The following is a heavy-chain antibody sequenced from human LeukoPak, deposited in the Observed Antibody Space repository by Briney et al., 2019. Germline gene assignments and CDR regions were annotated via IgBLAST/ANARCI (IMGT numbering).Heavy chain of an antibody. CDR3: ARSADQWLVRVSWFDP. V-gene: IGHV4-59*01. J-gene: IGHJ5*02. CDR1: GGSISSYY. CDR2: IYYSGST. D-gene: IGHD6-19*01. Sequence: PSETLSLTCTVSGGSISSYYWSWIRQPPGKGLEWIGYIYYSGSTNYNPSLKSRVTISVDTSKNQFSLKLSSVTAADMAVYYCARSADQWLVRVSWFDPWGQGTLVTVSS.